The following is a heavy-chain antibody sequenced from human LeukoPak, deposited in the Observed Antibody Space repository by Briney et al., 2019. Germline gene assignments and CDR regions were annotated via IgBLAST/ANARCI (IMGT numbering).Heavy chain of an antibody. J-gene: IGHJ6*03. CDR1: GYTFTGYY. Sequence: ASVKVSCKASGYTFTGYYMHWVRQAPGQGLEWMGIINPSGGSTSYAQKFQGRVTMTRDMSTSTVYMELSSLRSEDTAVYYCARDRLYSSGWSGYYYYMDVWGKGTTVTVSS. CDR3: ARDRLYSSGWSGYYYYMDV. D-gene: IGHD6-19*01. V-gene: IGHV1-46*01. CDR2: INPSGGST.